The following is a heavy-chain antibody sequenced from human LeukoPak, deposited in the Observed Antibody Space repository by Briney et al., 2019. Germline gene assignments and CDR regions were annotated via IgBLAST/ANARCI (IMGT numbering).Heavy chain of an antibody. J-gene: IGHJ4*02. CDR3: ARDAPSGYDGEYFDY. D-gene: IGHD5-12*01. CDR1: GFTFSDYY. Sequence: GGSLRLSCAASGFTFSDYYMSWIRQAPGKGLEWVSYISSSGSTIYYADSVKGRFTISRDNAKNSLYLQMNSLRAEDTAVYYRARDAPSGYDGEYFDYWGQGTLVTVSS. CDR2: ISSSGSTI. V-gene: IGHV3-11*01.